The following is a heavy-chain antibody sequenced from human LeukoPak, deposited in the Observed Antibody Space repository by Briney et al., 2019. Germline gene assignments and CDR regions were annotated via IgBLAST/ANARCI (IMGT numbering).Heavy chain of an antibody. CDR1: GFAFSTYA. CDR3: ARDRMGGSFDY. CDR2: ITSDSNTI. D-gene: IGHD2-15*01. V-gene: IGHV3-48*01. Sequence: GGSLRLSCAASGFAFSTYAMNWVRQTPGKGLEWVSFITSDSNTIYYADSMKGRFTISRDNAENSLYLQMNSLSAEDTAVYYCARDRMGGSFDYWGQGTLVTVSS. J-gene: IGHJ4*02.